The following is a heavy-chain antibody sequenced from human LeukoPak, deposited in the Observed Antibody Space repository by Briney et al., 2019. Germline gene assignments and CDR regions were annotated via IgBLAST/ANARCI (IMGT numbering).Heavy chain of an antibody. D-gene: IGHD7-27*01. Sequence: GGSLRLSCGASGYIFSNYAMNWVRQAPGKGPEWVSYISSGGSVMHYADSVKGRFTISRDNNENSLYLQMNNLRVPDTALYYYIRDGEYWGQGVLVTVSS. J-gene: IGHJ4*02. CDR1: GYIFSNYA. V-gene: IGHV3-48*01. CDR2: ISSGGSVM. CDR3: IRDGEY.